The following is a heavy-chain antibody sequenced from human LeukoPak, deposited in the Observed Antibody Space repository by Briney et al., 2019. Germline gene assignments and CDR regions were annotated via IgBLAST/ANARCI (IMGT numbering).Heavy chain of an antibody. CDR1: GASITNDDYY. D-gene: IGHD2-2*01. V-gene: IGHV4-31*03. CDR3: ARRAPFSNWFDP. Sequence: NPSQTLSLTCTVSGASITNDDYYWSWIRQHPGKGLEWIGYIYLSGSTYYNPTLKSRASVSVDTSKSQFSLRLTSVTAADTAVYYCARRAPFSNWFDPWGQGTLVIVSS. CDR2: IYLSGST. J-gene: IGHJ5*02.